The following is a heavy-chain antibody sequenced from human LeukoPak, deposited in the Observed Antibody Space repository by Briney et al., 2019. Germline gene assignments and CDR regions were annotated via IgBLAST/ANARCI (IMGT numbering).Heavy chain of an antibody. D-gene: IGHD5-24*01. J-gene: IGHJ4*02. CDR2: ISSSSSTI. CDR3: ARGGVEMATINNY. CDR1: GFTFSSYS. Sequence: GGSLRLSCAASGFTFSSYSMNWVRQAPGKGLEWVSYISSSSSTIYYADSVKGRFTISRDNAKNSLYLQMNSLRAEDTAVYYCARGGVEMATINNYWGQGTLVTVSS. V-gene: IGHV3-48*04.